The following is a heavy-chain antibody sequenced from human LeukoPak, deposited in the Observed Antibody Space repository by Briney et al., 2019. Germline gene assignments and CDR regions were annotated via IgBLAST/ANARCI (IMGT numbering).Heavy chain of an antibody. CDR2: IYSGGNR. CDR1: GFTVSSNY. D-gene: IGHD6-13*01. Sequence: GGSLRLSCAASGFTVSSNYMSWVRQAPGKGLEWVSVIYSGGNRHYADSVKGRFTISRDNSKNTVYLQMNSLRAEATALYYCARDLGATGTTYWGQGTLVTVSS. V-gene: IGHV3-53*01. CDR3: ARDLGATGTTY. J-gene: IGHJ4*02.